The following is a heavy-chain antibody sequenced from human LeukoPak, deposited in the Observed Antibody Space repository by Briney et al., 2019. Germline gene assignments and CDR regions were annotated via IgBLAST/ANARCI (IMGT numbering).Heavy chain of an antibody. CDR3: ARYHIVVVPASIRPGFDR. Sequence: GGSLRLSCAASGFTFSSYWMSWVRQAPGKGLEWVANIKQDGSEKYYVDSVKGRFTISIDNEKNSLYLQMNSLRAEDTAVYYCARYHIVVVPASIRPGFDRWGQGTLVTVSS. V-gene: IGHV3-7*01. J-gene: IGHJ5*02. CDR1: GFTFSSYW. D-gene: IGHD2-2*02. CDR2: IKQDGSEK.